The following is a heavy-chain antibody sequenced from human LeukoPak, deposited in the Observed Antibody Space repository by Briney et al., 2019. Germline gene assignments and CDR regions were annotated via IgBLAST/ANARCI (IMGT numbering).Heavy chain of an antibody. CDR2: IYSGGST. V-gene: IGHV3-53*01. CDR1: GFTVSSNS. Sequence: GGSLRLSCTVSGFTVSSNSMSWVRQAPGKGLEWVSFIYSGGSTQYSDSVKGRFTISRDNSKNTLYLQMNSLRAEDTAVYYCARAMSIAARLQTIFDYWGQGTLVTVSS. D-gene: IGHD6-6*01. J-gene: IGHJ4*02. CDR3: ARAMSIAARLQTIFDY.